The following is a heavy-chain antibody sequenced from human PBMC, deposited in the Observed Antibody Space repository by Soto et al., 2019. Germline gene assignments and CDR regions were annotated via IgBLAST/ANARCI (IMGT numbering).Heavy chain of an antibody. CDR2: IIPIFGIP. CDR3: ARSDYCGANCYAFLDY. V-gene: IGHV1-69*12. Sequence: QVQLVQSGADVKKPGSSVRVSCKASGGTFRNYAISWVRQAPGQGLEWIGGIIPIFGIPNYAQKFQGRLTTIADESTSTADVELSSLRSEDTAVYYCARSDYCGANCYAFLDYWGQGTLVTVSS. CDR1: GGTFRNYA. J-gene: IGHJ4*02. D-gene: IGHD2-21*02.